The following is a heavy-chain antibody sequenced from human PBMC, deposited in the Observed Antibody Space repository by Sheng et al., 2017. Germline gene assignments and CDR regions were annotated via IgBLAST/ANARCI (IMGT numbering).Heavy chain of an antibody. CDR2: IWYDGSNK. CDR1: GFTFKNYG. J-gene: IGHJ4*02. Sequence: QVQVVESGGGVVQPGRSLRLSCGASGFTFKNYGMHWVRQAPGKGLEWVAIIWYDGSNKYYADSVKGRFTISRDNSKNTVYLQMNSLRAEDTALYYCVRGGLALAGIDYWGQGTLVTVSA. CDR3: VRGGLALAGIDY. V-gene: IGHV3-33*01. D-gene: IGHD6-13*01.